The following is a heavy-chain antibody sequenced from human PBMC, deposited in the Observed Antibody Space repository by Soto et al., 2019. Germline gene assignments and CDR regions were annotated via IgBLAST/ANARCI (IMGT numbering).Heavy chain of an antibody. CDR3: ASLDSNDY. CDR1: GGSFSGYY. CDR2: INHSGST. Sequence: SETLSLTCAVYGGSFSGYYWSWIRQPPGKGLEWIGEINHSGSTNYNPSLKSRVTISVDTSKNQFSLKLSSVTAADTAVYYCASLDSNDYWGQGTLVTVSS. J-gene: IGHJ4*02. D-gene: IGHD4-4*01. V-gene: IGHV4-34*01.